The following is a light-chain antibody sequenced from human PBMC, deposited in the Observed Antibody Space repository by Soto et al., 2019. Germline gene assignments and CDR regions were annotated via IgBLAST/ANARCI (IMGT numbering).Light chain of an antibody. J-gene: IGKJ2*01. CDR1: QTISTW. CDR3: QQYRSYPYT. Sequence: DIQMTQSPSILSASVGDRVTITCRASQTISTWLAWYLQRPGKAPNLLIYDASSLERGVPSRFSGSGSGTDFTLTISSLQPDDSATYYCQQYRSYPYTFGQGTKLKIK. CDR2: DAS. V-gene: IGKV1-5*01.